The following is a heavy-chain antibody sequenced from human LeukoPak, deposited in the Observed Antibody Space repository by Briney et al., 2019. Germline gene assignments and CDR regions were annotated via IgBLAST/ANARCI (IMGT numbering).Heavy chain of an antibody. Sequence: PGGSLRLSCAASGFTLSGFGMNWVRQAPGKGLEWVSYISSSGSNIKYADSVKGRFTISRGNAKNSVYLQMNSLRAEDTAVYYCARDIKGQYQDAFDIWGQGTMVTVSS. CDR1: GFTLSGFG. J-gene: IGHJ3*02. CDR3: ARDIKGQYQDAFDI. D-gene: IGHD2-2*01. CDR2: ISSSGSNI. V-gene: IGHV3-48*03.